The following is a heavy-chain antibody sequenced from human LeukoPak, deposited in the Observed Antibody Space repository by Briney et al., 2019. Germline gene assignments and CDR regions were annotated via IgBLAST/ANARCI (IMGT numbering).Heavy chain of an antibody. CDR1: GFTVSSNS. D-gene: IGHD6-19*01. V-gene: IGHV3-53*01. J-gene: IGHJ5*02. CDR3: ASSAVAGPSQFDP. CDR2: IYSDNT. Sequence: GGSLRLSCTVSGFTVSSNSMSWVRQAPGKGLEWVSFIYSDNTHYSDSVKGRFTISRDNAKNSLYLQMNSLRAEDTAVYYCASSAVAGPSQFDPWGQGTLVTVSS.